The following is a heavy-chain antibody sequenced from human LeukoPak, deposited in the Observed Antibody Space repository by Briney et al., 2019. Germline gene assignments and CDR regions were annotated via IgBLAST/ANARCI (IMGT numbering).Heavy chain of an antibody. J-gene: IGHJ5*02. CDR2: ISGYNDNP. CDR1: GYTFTSYG. V-gene: IGHV1-18*01. CDR3: ARDWYCSGGSCYDCLDP. Sequence: GASVKVSCKASGYTFTSYGISWVRQAPGQGLEWMGWISGYNDNPRYAQTLQGRVTMTADTPTSTAYMELRSLRSDDTAVYYCARDWYCSGGSCYDCLDPWGQGTLVTVSS. D-gene: IGHD2-15*01.